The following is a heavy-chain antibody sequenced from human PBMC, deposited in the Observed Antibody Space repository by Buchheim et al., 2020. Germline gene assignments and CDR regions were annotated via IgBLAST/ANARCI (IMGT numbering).Heavy chain of an antibody. D-gene: IGHD4-17*01. J-gene: IGHJ4*02. Sequence: QVQLVESGGGVVQPGRSLRLSCAASGFTFSSYAMHWVRQAPGKGLEWVAVISYDGSNKYYADSVKGRFTISRDNSKNTLYLQMNSLRAEDTAVYYCARVIDGDYRRGYFDYWGQGTL. CDR1: GFTFSSYA. V-gene: IGHV3-30*04. CDR3: ARVIDGDYRRGYFDY. CDR2: ISYDGSNK.